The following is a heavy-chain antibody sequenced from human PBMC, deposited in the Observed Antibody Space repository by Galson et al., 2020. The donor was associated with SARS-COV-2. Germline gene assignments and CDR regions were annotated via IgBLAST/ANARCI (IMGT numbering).Heavy chain of an antibody. J-gene: IGHJ5*02. CDR1: GVSISSGGYF. V-gene: IGHV4-31*03. Sequence: AQASDTLSLTFTVSGVSISSGGYFWSWIRQHPKKGLEWIGSIYYTGITYYNPSLKSRVTISVDTSKNQSSLQLSSVTAAAPAVYYCARATDRVKFDPWGQGILVPVSS. CDR2: IYYTGIT. CDR3: ARATDRVKFDP.